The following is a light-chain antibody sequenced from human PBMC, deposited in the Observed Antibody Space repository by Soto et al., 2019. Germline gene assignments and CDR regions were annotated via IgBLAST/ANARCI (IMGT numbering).Light chain of an antibody. Sequence: IRMNQSLSTLSVYVEDRVTITCRASHIISSWLAWYQQKPGKAPKLLIYDASSLESGVPSRFSGSGSGTEFTLTISSLQPDDFATYYCQQYNSYSRTFGQGTKVDIK. CDR2: DAS. J-gene: IGKJ1*01. V-gene: IGKV1-5*01. CDR3: QQYNSYSRT. CDR1: HIISSW.